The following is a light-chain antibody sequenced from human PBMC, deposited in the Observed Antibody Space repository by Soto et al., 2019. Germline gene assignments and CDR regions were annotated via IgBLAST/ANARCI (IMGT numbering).Light chain of an antibody. CDR1: QTLSSRH. J-gene: IGKJ1*01. V-gene: IGKV3-20*01. Sequence: VLTQSPGTLSLSPGERATLSCRASQTLSSRHLAWYQQKPSQAPRLLIFGASSRAAGIPDRFSGSGSGTDFTLAIGRLEPEDFAVYFCQQYGRSPWTFGQGTKVDIK. CDR2: GAS. CDR3: QQYGRSPWT.